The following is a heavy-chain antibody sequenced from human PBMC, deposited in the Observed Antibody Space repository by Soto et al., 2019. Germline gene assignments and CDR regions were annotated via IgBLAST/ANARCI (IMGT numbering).Heavy chain of an antibody. CDR2: VSSDGNTK. J-gene: IGHJ4*02. CDR1: GVTLSRYG. V-gene: IGHV3-30*18. D-gene: IGHD2-21*01. CDR3: AKESGGETYAAYFDY. Sequence: QVQLVESGGGVVQPGRSLRLSCAVSGVTLSRYGMQWVRQAPGKGLEWVAVVSSDGNTKFYADSVKGRFTISKDNSKNTLFLQMHILRTEDTAVYYCAKESGGETYAAYFDYWGQGTLVTVSS.